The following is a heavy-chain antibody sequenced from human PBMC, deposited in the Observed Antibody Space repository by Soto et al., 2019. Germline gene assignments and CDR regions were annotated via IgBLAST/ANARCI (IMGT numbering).Heavy chain of an antibody. CDR3: ARRAETNGWNGFGADKYYFDF. CDR2: MNPNTGNS. D-gene: IGHD1-1*01. V-gene: IGHV1-8*01. CDR1: GYTFTSYD. J-gene: IGHJ4*02. Sequence: QVQLVQSGAEVRKPGASVKVSCEASGYTFTSYDIYWVRQATGQGLEWMGWMNPNTGNSGYAQKFQGRVTRTSDTSINTANMELSSLSSEDTAVYYCARRAETNGWNGFGADKYYFDFWGQGTLVTVSS.